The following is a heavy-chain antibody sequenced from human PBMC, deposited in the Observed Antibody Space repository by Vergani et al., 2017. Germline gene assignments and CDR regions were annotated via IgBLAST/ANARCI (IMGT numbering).Heavy chain of an antibody. D-gene: IGHD2/OR15-2a*01. V-gene: IGHV3-23*01. CDR2: ISARYPST. CDR3: ARLSYDTTSYLQGGYDC. J-gene: IGHJ4*02. CDR1: GFTFSACP. Sequence: EVHLLESGGGQVEAGGSVRLSCAASGFTFSACPMTWVRQAPGKGLEWVSAISARYPSTYYADSVKGRFTISRDNSKNMLYLQMNSLRAEDTAVYYCARLSYDTTSYLQGGYDCWGQGTLVSVSS.